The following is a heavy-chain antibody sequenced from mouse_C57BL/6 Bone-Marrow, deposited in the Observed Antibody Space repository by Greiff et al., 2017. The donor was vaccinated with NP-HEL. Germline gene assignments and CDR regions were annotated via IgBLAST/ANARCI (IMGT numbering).Heavy chain of an antibody. CDR3: TTITTVVAQYYFDY. J-gene: IGHJ2*01. CDR1: GFTFTDDY. V-gene: IGHV14-4*01. D-gene: IGHD1-1*01. CDR2: IDPENGDT. Sequence: VQLKESGAELVRPGASVKLSCTASGFTFTDDYMHWVKQRPEQGLEWIGWIDPENGDTEYASKFQGKATITADTSSNTAYLQLSSLTSEDTAVYYCTTITTVVAQYYFDYWGQGTTLTVSS.